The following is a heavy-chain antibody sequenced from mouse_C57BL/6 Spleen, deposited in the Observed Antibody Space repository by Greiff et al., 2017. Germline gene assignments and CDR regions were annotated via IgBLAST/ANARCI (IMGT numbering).Heavy chain of an antibody. CDR1: GYTFTSYW. CDR3: ARSRYEGYFDV. V-gene: IGHV1-69*01. D-gene: IGHD2-14*01. J-gene: IGHJ1*03. Sequence: VQLQQPGAELVMPGASVKLSCKASGYTFTSYWMHWVKQRPGQGLEWIGEIDPSDSYTNYNQKFKGKSTLTVDKSSSTAYMQLSSLTSEDSAVYYCARSRYEGYFDVWGTGTTVTVSS. CDR2: IDPSDSYT.